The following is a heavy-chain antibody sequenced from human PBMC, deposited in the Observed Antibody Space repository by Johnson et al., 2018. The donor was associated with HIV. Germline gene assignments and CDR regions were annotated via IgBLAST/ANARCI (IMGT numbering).Heavy chain of an antibody. Sequence: VQLVESGGGLVQPGRSLRLSCAASGFTFDDYAMHWVRQAPGKGLEWVANIKQDGSEKYYVDSVKGGFTISRDNAKNSLYLQMNSLRAEDTAVYYCAKEGSGYFHAFDIWGQGTMVTVSS. D-gene: IGHD3-22*01. V-gene: IGHV3-7*01. CDR3: AKEGSGYFHAFDI. CDR1: GFTFDDYA. J-gene: IGHJ3*02. CDR2: IKQDGSEK.